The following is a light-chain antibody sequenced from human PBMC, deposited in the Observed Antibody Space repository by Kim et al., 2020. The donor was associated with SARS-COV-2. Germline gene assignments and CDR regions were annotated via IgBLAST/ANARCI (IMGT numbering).Light chain of an antibody. CDR2: AAS. Sequence: ASTGDRVTITCRASQGISSYLAWYQQDPGKAPKLLIYAASTLQSGVPSRFSGSGSGTDFTLTISCLQSEDFATYYCQQYYSYPLTFGGGTKVEIK. CDR1: QGISSY. V-gene: IGKV1-8*01. J-gene: IGKJ4*01. CDR3: QQYYSYPLT.